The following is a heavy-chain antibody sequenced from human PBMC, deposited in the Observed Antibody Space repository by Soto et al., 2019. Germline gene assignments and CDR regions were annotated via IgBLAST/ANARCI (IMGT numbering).Heavy chain of an antibody. J-gene: IGHJ5*02. CDR3: ARRVPAAPNWFDP. Sequence: QVQLQESGPGLVKPSGTLSLTCAVSGGSISSGTWWRWVRQPPGRGLEWIGEIYHSGRPNYNPSLKSRVTMSVDKSKNLFSLRLSSVTAADSALYYCARRVPAAPNWFDPWGQGTLVTVSS. D-gene: IGHD2-2*01. CDR2: IYHSGRP. V-gene: IGHV4-4*02. CDR1: GGSISSGTW.